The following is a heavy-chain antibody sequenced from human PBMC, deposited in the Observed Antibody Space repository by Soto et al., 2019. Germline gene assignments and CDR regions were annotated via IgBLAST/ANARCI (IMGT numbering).Heavy chain of an antibody. J-gene: IGHJ4*02. Sequence: QITLNESGPTVVRPTETLTLTCRFSGFSLTTSGVGVGWIRQSPGKAPEWLALIYWDDDKRYSASLKSRLTITKDTPKNQVVLTVSDLDPTDTATYSCAYRVLRTVFGLVTTTAIYFDFWGQGTPVAVSS. V-gene: IGHV2-5*02. CDR3: AYRVLRTVFGLVTTTAIYFDF. D-gene: IGHD3-3*01. CDR2: IYWDDDK. CDR1: GFSLTTSGVG.